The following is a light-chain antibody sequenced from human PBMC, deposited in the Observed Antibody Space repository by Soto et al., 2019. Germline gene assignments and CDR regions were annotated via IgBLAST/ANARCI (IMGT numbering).Light chain of an antibody. CDR2: DAS. CDR1: QNINTW. J-gene: IGKJ1*01. CDR3: QQYNSYSPWT. V-gene: IGKV1-5*01. Sequence: DIQMTQSPSTLSASVGDRVTITCRASQNINTWLAWYQQKPGKAPKLLIFDASTLQTGVPSRFGGGGSGTEFTLTISGLQPDDFATYYCQQYNSYSPWTFGPGTKVDIK.